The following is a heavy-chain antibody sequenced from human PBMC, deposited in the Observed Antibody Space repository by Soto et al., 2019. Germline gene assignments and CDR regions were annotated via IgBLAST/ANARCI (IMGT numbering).Heavy chain of an antibody. CDR1: GYTLSKYW. Sequence: PGESLKISCQASGYTLSKYWIAWVRQMPGKGLDHVEIVYPRVSATRYSPSLQGHLTIPVATSTSPAYMQWNSLKASDSAMYYCARRLKGDSGSPPYYSALHVWCRGPTVT. CDR2: VYPRVSAT. CDR3: ARRLKGDSGSPPYYSALHV. V-gene: IGHV5-51*01. J-gene: IGHJ6*02. D-gene: IGHD5-12*01.